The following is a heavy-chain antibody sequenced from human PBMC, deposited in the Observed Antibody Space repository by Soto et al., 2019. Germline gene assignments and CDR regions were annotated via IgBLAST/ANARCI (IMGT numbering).Heavy chain of an antibody. Sequence: GGSLRLSCAASGFTFSSYAMNWVRQAPGKGLEWVSAISGSDGSTYYADSVKGRFTVSRDNAKNTLYLQMNSLRAEDTALYYCASLDTPIARSAHWGQGTMVTVSS. V-gene: IGHV3-23*01. CDR2: ISGSDGST. CDR3: ASLDTPIARSAH. CDR1: GFTFSSYA. J-gene: IGHJ4*02. D-gene: IGHD5-18*01.